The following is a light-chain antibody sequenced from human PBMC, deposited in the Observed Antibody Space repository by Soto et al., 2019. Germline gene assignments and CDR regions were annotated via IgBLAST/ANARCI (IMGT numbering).Light chain of an antibody. J-gene: IGLJ3*02. CDR1: SSDVGAYNY. CDR3: TSSAGRSKRV. V-gene: IGLV2-8*01. CDR2: EVS. Sequence: QSVLTQPPSASGSPGQSVTIFCTGTSSDVGAYNYVSWYQQHPGKAPKLMIYEVSKRPSGVPDRFSGSKSGNRASLTVSGLKAEDEADYYCTSSAGRSKRVFGGGTKLTVL.